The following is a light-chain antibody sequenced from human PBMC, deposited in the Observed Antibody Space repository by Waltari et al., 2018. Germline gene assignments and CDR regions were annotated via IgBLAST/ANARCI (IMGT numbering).Light chain of an antibody. V-gene: IGLV2-23*02. CDR2: EVS. Sequence: QSALTQPASVSGSPGQSITISCTGTSSDVGSYNLVSWYRQHPGKAPKLLIYEVSTRRSGGSKRLSGSKSGNAACLRISGLQAEDEADYYCCAYAGSSTPYVCGTGTKVTGL. CDR3: CAYAGSSTPYV. J-gene: IGLJ1*01. CDR1: SSDVGSYNL.